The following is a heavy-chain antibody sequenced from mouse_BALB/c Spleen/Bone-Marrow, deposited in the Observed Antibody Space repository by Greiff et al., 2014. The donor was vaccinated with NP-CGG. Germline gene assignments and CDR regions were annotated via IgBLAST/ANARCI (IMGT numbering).Heavy chain of an antibody. CDR3: TRGDDYDEEFAY. D-gene: IGHD2-4*01. Sequence: VQLQQSGAELVKPGASVKLSCKVSGYTFTSYYMYWVKQRPGQGLEWIGGINPSNGGTNFNEKFKSRATLTVDKSSNTAYMQLSSLTSEDSAVYYCTRGDDYDEEFAYWGQGTLVTVCA. J-gene: IGHJ3*01. CDR2: INPSNGGT. CDR1: GYTFTSYY. V-gene: IGHV1S81*02.